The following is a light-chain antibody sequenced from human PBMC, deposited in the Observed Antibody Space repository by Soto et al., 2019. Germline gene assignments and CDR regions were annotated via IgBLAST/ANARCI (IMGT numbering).Light chain of an antibody. CDR1: SSDVGSYNL. Sequence: QSALTQPASVSGSPGQSITISCTGTSSDVGSYNLVSWYQQHPGKAPKLMIYEGSKRPSGVSNRFSGSKSGNTASLTISGLQDEDEADYYCCSYGGSSTLVFGGGTKVTVL. V-gene: IGLV2-23*01. CDR2: EGS. J-gene: IGLJ2*01. CDR3: CSYGGSSTLV.